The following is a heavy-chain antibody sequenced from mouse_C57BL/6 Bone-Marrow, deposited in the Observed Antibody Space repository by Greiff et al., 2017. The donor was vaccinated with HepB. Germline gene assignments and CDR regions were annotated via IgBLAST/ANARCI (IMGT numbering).Heavy chain of an antibody. CDR3: ARQQGYGSRWFAY. D-gene: IGHD1-1*01. Sequence: DVKLVESGGDLVKPGGSLKLSCAASGFTFSSYGMSWVRQTPDKRLEWVATISSGGSYTYYPDSVKGRFTISRDNAKNTLYLQMSSLKSEDTAMYYCARQQGYGSRWFAYWGQGTLVTVSA. CDR1: GFTFSSYG. V-gene: IGHV5-6*02. CDR2: ISSGGSYT. J-gene: IGHJ3*01.